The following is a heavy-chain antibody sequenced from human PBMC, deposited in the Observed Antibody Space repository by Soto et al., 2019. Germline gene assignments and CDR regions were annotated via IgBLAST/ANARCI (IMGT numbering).Heavy chain of an antibody. Sequence: GGSLRLSCAASGFTFSSYWMSWVRQAPGKGLEWVANIKQDGSEKYYVDSVKGRFAISRDNAKNSLYLQMNSLRAEDTAVFYCARDLRSSSWYYYYYGMDVWGQGTTVTVSS. CDR1: GFTFSSYW. D-gene: IGHD6-13*01. J-gene: IGHJ6*02. V-gene: IGHV3-7*05. CDR2: IKQDGSEK. CDR3: ARDLRSSSWYYYYYGMDV.